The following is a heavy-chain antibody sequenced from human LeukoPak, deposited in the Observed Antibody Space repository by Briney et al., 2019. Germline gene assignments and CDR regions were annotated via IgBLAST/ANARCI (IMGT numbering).Heavy chain of an antibody. CDR1: GVSISSDAYY. CDR3: ARAPVLLWFGEFVYYFDY. J-gene: IGHJ4*02. D-gene: IGHD3-10*01. CDR2: IYCSGST. Sequence: PSQTLSLTCTVSGVSISSDAYYWSRIPQPPGQGLESTVTIYCSGSTYYNPSLKSRVTISVDTSKNQFSLKLSSVTAADTAVYYCARAPVLLWFGEFVYYFDYWGQGTLVTVSS. V-gene: IGHV4-30-4*01.